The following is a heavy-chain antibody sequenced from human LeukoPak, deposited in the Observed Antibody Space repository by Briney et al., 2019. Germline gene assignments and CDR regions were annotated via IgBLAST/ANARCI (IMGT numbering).Heavy chain of an antibody. D-gene: IGHD4-23*01. Sequence: PGGSLRLSCAASGFTFSTYSMSWVRQAPGKGLEWISYISGGSSIIYYADSVKGRFTISRDNAKNSLYLQMNSLRDEDTAVYYCARDGRWLDYWGQGTLVTVSS. V-gene: IGHV3-48*02. CDR2: ISGGSSII. J-gene: IGHJ4*02. CDR3: ARDGRWLDY. CDR1: GFTFSTYS.